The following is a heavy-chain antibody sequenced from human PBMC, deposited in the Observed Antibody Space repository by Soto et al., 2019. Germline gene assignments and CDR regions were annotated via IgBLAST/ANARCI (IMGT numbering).Heavy chain of an antibody. CDR1: GVSISTGGYY. V-gene: IGHV4-31*03. J-gene: IGHJ6*04. Sequence: PSETFSHTCNGSGVSISTGGYYWSWIRQHPGLGLEWIGYIYHSGATDHNPSLKSRVTISVDTSKNQFSLRLTSVTAADTAVYYCARYVSSLVLGPENYYGSDFWCRGLTVTVSS. CDR2: IYHSGAT. D-gene: IGHD7-27*01. CDR3: ARYVSSLVLGPENYYGSDF.